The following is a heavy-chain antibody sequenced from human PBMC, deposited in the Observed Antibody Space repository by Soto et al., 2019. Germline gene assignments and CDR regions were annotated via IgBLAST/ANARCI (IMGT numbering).Heavy chain of an antibody. CDR2: ISGSGGST. D-gene: IGHD2-15*01. CDR1: GFTFSSYA. CDR3: AKEVLVVVAATRTGYFQH. Sequence: GGSLRPSCAASGFTFSSYAMSGVRQAPGKGLEWVSAISGSGGSTYYADSVKGRFTISRDNSKNTLYLQMNSLRAEDTAVYYCAKEVLVVVAATRTGYFQHWGQGTLVTVSS. V-gene: IGHV3-23*01. J-gene: IGHJ1*01.